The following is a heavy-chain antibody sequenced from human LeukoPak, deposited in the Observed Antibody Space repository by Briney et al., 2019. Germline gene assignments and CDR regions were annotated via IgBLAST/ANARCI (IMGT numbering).Heavy chain of an antibody. Sequence: GGSLRLSCAASGFTFSSYGMHWVRQAPGKGLEWVAVIWYDGSNKYYADSVKGRFTISRDNSKNTLYLQMNSLRAEDTAVYYCARDLLTTKAFDIWGQGTMVTVSS. CDR1: GFTFSSYG. D-gene: IGHD4-17*01. CDR2: IWYDGSNK. CDR3: ARDLLTTKAFDI. J-gene: IGHJ3*02. V-gene: IGHV3-33*01.